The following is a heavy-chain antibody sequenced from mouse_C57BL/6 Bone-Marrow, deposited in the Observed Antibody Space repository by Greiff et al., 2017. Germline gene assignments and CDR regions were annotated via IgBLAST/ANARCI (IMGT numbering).Heavy chain of an antibody. CDR2: IYPGDGDT. V-gene: IGHV1-82*01. CDR1: GYAFSSSW. J-gene: IGHJ3*01. CDR3: ARGASIYYDYDKAFAY. D-gene: IGHD2-4*01. Sequence: QVQLQQSGPELVKPGASVKISCKASGYAFSSSWMNWVKQRPGKGLEWIGRIYPGDGDTNYNGKFKGKATLTADKSSSTAYMQLSSLTSEDSAVYFGARGASIYYDYDKAFAYWGQGTLVTVSA.